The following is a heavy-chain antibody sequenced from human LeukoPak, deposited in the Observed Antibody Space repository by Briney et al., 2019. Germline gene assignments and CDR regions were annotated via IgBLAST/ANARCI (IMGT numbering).Heavy chain of an antibody. J-gene: IGHJ6*03. CDR1: GGSISSSTYY. CDR3: ARGRWLRYYMDV. V-gene: IGHV4-61*05. Sequence: PSETLSLTCTVSGGSISSSTYYWGWIRQPPGKGLEWIGYIYYSGSTNYNPSLKSRVTISVDTSKNQFSLKLSSVTAADTAVYYCARGRWLRYYMDVWGKGTTVTVSS. D-gene: IGHD5-24*01. CDR2: IYYSGST.